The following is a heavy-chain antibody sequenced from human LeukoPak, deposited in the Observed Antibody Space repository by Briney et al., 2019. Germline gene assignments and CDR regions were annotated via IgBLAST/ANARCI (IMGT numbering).Heavy chain of an antibody. V-gene: IGHV4-59*01. CDR1: GGSISSYY. CDR2: IYYSGTT. J-gene: IGHJ5*02. Sequence: PSETLSLTCTVSGGSISSYYWSWIRQPPGKGLEWIGYIYYSGTTNYNPSLKSRVTISVDTSKNQFSLKLSSVTAADTAVYYCAKSAPASGSYFWFDPWGQGTLVTVSS. D-gene: IGHD1-26*01. CDR3: AKSAPASGSYFWFDP.